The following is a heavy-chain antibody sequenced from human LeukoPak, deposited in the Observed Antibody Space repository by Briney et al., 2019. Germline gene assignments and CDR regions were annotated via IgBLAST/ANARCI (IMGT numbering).Heavy chain of an antibody. D-gene: IGHD3-22*01. CDR2: IGTAGNT. V-gene: IGHV3-13*01. CDR1: GFDFRPFD. J-gene: IGHJ4*02. CDR3: ARESGVTMIVVGYYFDY. Sequence: PGGSLRLSCAASGFDFRPFDMLWVRRIRGKGLEWVSAIGTAGNTFYKDSVKGRFTISRDNSKNTLHLQMNSLRAEDTAVYYCARESGVTMIVVGYYFDYWGQGTLVTVSS.